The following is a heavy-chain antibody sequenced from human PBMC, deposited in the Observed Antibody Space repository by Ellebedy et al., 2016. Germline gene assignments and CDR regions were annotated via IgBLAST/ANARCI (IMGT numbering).Heavy chain of an antibody. Sequence: GGSLRLSXVASGFTVTNDYWTWVRQAPGKGLEWVSFIDSGGSSYYADSVKGRFTISTDNPKNTLYLQMNTLRAEDAAVYYCATRNYGGFDIWGRGTMVTVSS. CDR1: GFTVTNDY. D-gene: IGHD4-23*01. J-gene: IGHJ3*02. CDR2: IDSGGSS. V-gene: IGHV3-53*01. CDR3: ATRNYGGFDI.